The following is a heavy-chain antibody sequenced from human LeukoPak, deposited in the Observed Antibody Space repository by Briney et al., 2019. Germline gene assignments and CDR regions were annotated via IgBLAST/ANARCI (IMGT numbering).Heavy chain of an antibody. V-gene: IGHV1-46*01. CDR2: INPNGGST. D-gene: IGHD6-19*01. J-gene: IGHJ4*02. CDR1: GYTFTNYY. Sequence: ASVKVSCKASGYTFTNYYIHWVRQAPGQGLEWMGIINPNGGSTSYAQRFQGRVTMTRDTSTSTVYMELSSLRSDETAVYYWARAGWQWLPRFFNYWGQGTLVTVSS. CDR3: ARAGWQWLPRFFNY.